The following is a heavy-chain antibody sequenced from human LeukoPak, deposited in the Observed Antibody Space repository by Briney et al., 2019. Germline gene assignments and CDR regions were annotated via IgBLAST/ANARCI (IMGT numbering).Heavy chain of an antibody. D-gene: IGHD3-16*01. Sequence: GASVKVSCKASGYTFTSYGISWVRQAPGEGREWMGWISAYNGKTNYAQKLQGRVTMTTDTSTSTAYMELRSLRSDDTAVYYCARDGGPSELRGGPLDAFDIWGQGTMVTVSS. CDR2: ISAYNGKT. CDR3: ARDGGPSELRGGPLDAFDI. V-gene: IGHV1-18*01. CDR1: GYTFTSYG. J-gene: IGHJ3*02.